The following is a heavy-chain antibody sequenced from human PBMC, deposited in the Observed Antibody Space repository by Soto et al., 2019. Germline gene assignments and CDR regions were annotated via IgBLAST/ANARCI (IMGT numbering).Heavy chain of an antibody. Sequence: LGGSLRLSCAASGFTFRSYGMHWVRQSPGKGLEWVAVISYDGSDKYYVDSVKGRFSISRDNSKNTLFLQMNSLRAEDTAIYYCAKDALSSTWSALFDYWGQGTLVTVSS. CDR3: AKDALSSTWSALFDY. J-gene: IGHJ4*02. CDR2: ISYDGSDK. V-gene: IGHV3-30*18. D-gene: IGHD6-13*01. CDR1: GFTFRSYG.